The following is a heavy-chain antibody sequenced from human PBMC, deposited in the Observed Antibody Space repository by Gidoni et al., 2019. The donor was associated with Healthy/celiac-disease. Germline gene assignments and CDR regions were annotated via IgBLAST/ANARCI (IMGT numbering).Heavy chain of an antibody. Sequence: QVQLVESGGGVVQPGRSLRLSCAASGFTFSSYAVLWVRQAPGKGLEWVAVISYDGSNKYYADSVKGRFTISRDNSKNTLYLQMNSLRAEDTAVYYCAREVRIAARLLAPGDYFDYWGQGTLVTVSS. CDR2: ISYDGSNK. V-gene: IGHV3-30*04. D-gene: IGHD6-6*01. CDR1: GFTFSSYA. J-gene: IGHJ4*02. CDR3: AREVRIAARLLAPGDYFDY.